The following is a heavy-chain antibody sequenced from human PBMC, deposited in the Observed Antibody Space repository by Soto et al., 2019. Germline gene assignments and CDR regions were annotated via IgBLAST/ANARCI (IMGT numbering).Heavy chain of an antibody. CDR1: GDSISNYY. CDR3: ARSYSSRSGWFDP. Sequence: SETLSLTCTVSGDSISNYYWSWIRQPPGKGLEWIGYIYYSGSTNYNPSLKSRVTISVDTSKNQFSLKLSSVTAADTAVYYCARSYSSRSGWFDPWGQGTLVTVS. V-gene: IGHV4-59*01. CDR2: IYYSGST. J-gene: IGHJ5*02. D-gene: IGHD6-13*01.